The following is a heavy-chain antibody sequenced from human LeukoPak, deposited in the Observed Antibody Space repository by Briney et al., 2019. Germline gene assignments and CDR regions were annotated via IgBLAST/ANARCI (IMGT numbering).Heavy chain of an antibody. CDR1: GGTFSSYA. CDR3: ARDVREYSSSSGRGWFDP. Sequence: ASVKVSCKASGGTFSSYAISWVRQAPGQGLEWMGGIIPIFGTANYAQKFQGRVTITADESTSTDYMELSSLRSEDTAVYYCARDVREYSSSSGRGWFDPWGQGTLVTVSS. J-gene: IGHJ5*02. CDR2: IIPIFGTA. D-gene: IGHD6-6*01. V-gene: IGHV1-69*13.